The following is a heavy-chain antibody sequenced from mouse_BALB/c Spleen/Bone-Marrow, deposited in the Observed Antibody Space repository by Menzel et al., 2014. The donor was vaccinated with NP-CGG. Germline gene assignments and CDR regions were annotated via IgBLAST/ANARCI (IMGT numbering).Heavy chain of an antibody. D-gene: IGHD2-3*01. CDR1: GFTFXSYT. Sequence: EVKLMESGGGLVKPGGSLKLSCAASGFTFXSYTMSWVRQTPEKRLEWVATISSGGSYTYYPDSVKGRFTISRDNAKNTLYLQMSSLKSEDTAMYYCTRRGDYDGYFDYWGQGTTLTVSS. CDR2: ISSGGSYT. CDR3: TRRGDYDGYFDY. V-gene: IGHV5-6-4*01. J-gene: IGHJ2*01.